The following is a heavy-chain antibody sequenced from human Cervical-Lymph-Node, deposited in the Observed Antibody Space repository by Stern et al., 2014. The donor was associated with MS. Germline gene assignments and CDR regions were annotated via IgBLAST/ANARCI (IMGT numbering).Heavy chain of an antibody. Sequence: VQLVESGGCVVQPGRSLRLSCAASGFTFSSSGMHWVRQAPGKGLEWLAIIWYDGSNRYYADSVKGRFTISRDNSKNTLYLQMNSLRVEDTAVYYCAREGGNTAEYFQHWGQGTLVTVSS. CDR3: AREGGNTAEYFQH. CDR1: GFTFSSSG. V-gene: IGHV3-33*01. CDR2: IWYDGSNR. J-gene: IGHJ1*01. D-gene: IGHD4-23*01.